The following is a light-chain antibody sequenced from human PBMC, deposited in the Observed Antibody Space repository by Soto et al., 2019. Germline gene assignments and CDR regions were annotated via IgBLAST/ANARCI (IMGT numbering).Light chain of an antibody. CDR2: EVS. J-gene: IGLJ2*01. V-gene: IGLV2-23*02. Sequence: QSALTQPASVSGSPGLSITISCTGTSSDVGSYNLVSWYQQHPGKAPKLMIYEVSKRRSGVSNRCSGSKSGNTTSLTISGVQDDDEEDYYCCPYSGSSTIEVFGRGTKVTVL. CDR3: CPYSGSSTIEV. CDR1: SSDVGSYNL.